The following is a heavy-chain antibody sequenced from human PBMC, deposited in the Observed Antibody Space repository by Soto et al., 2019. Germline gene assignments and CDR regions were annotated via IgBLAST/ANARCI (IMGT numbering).Heavy chain of an antibody. CDR3: ARDLGIVGASSYGMDV. CDR2: IYYSGST. CDR1: GGSISSGDYY. D-gene: IGHD1-26*01. V-gene: IGHV4-30-4*01. J-gene: IGHJ6*02. Sequence: SETLSLTCTVSGGSISSGDYYWSWIRQPPGKGLEWIGYIYYSGSTYYNPSLKSRVTISVDTSKNQFSLKLSSVTAADTAVYYCARDLGIVGASSYGMDVWGQGTTVTAP.